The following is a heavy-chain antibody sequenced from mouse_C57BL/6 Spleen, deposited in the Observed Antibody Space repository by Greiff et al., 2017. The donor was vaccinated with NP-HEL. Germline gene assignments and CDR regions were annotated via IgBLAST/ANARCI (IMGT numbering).Heavy chain of an antibody. J-gene: IGHJ1*03. Sequence: VQLQQSGAELARPGASVKMSCNASGYTFTSYTMHWVKQRPGQGLEWIGYINPSSGYTKYNQKFKDKATLTADKSSSTAYMQLSSLTSEDSAVYYCAREGTTDWYFDVWGTGTTVTVSS. CDR2: INPSSGYT. D-gene: IGHD5-5*01. V-gene: IGHV1-4*01. CDR3: AREGTTDWYFDV. CDR1: GYTFTSYT.